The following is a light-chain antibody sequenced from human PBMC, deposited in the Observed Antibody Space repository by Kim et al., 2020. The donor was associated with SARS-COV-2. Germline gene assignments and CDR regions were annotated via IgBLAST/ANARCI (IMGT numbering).Light chain of an antibody. J-gene: IGKJ1*01. CDR2: AAS. V-gene: IGKV1-27*01. CDR1: QGISNY. CDR3: QQCKGAPWT. Sequence: ASVGDRVTITCRASQGISNYLAWYQQKPGKVPKLLIYAASALRSGVPSRFSGSGSGTDFTPTITSLQPEDVEVYYCQQCKGAPWTFGHGTKVDIK.